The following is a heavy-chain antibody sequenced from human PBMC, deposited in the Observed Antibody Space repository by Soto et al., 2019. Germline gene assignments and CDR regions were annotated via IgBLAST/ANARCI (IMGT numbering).Heavy chain of an antibody. CDR2: ISGSGGST. V-gene: IGHV3-23*01. D-gene: IGHD6-19*01. CDR3: EKGSRGWYERFDY. J-gene: IGHJ4*02. CDR1: GFTFSSYA. Sequence: EVQLLESGGGLVQPGGSLRLSCAASGFTFSSYAMSWVRQAPGKGLEWVSAISGSGGSTYYADSVKGRSTISRDNSKTTLYLKRNSLRPEDTAVYSCEKGSRGWYERFDYWGQGPLVTVSS.